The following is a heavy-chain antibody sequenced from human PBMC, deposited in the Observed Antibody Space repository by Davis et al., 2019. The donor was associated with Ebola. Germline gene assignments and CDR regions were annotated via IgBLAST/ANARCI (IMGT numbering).Heavy chain of an antibody. CDR3: VRHLTAIPDSSSWYFAL. CDR1: GFSMRPYI. Sequence: PGGSLRLSCAASGFSMRPYIMHWVRQAPGKGLEWVAVIWYDGRNKNYGDSMKGRFTISRDNSKNILYLQMSSLRVEDTAVYFCVRHLTAIPDSSSWYFALWGQGTRLTVTS. J-gene: IGHJ4*02. V-gene: IGHV3-33*01. D-gene: IGHD6-13*01. CDR2: IWYDGRNK.